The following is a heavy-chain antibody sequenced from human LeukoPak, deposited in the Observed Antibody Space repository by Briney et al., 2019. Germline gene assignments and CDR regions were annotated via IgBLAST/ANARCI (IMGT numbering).Heavy chain of an antibody. CDR3: ARVWPPPWNFDP. Sequence: GGSLRLSCAASGFALSSHWMTWVRQVPGRGPEWVANVNRDGSETYYLDSVKGRFTISKDNAKNSLYLQMNSLRAEDTAVYYCARVWPPPWNFDPWGQGTLVTVSS. CDR2: VNRDGSET. J-gene: IGHJ5*02. D-gene: IGHD1-1*01. V-gene: IGHV3-7*03. CDR1: GFALSSHW.